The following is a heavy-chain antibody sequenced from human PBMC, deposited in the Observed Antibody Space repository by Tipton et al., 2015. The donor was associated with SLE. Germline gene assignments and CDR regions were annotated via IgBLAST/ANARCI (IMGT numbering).Heavy chain of an antibody. CDR1: GASISTYY. D-gene: IGHD3-22*01. V-gene: IGHV4-59*01. Sequence: TLSLTCTVSGASISTYYWSWIRQPPGKGLEWLGYIYYSGSTNYNPSLQRRVTIPFDTSKNQFSLKLTFVTAADTAVYYCATDFYASSNAFDIWGQGTMVTVSS. CDR3: ATDFYASSNAFDI. CDR2: IYYSGST. J-gene: IGHJ3*02.